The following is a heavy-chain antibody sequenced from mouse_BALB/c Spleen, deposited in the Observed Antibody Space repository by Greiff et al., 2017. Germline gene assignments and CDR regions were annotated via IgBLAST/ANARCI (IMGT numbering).Heavy chain of an antibody. CDR3: TNGNY. Sequence: QVQLKQSGAELVKPGASVKLSCKASGYTFTSYYMYWVKQRPGQGLEWIGEINPSNGGTNFNEKFKSKATLTVDKSSSTAYMQLSSLTSEDSAVYYCTNGNYWGQGTTLTVSS. D-gene: IGHD2-1*01. J-gene: IGHJ2*01. CDR1: GYTFTSYY. V-gene: IGHV1S81*02. CDR2: INPSNGGT.